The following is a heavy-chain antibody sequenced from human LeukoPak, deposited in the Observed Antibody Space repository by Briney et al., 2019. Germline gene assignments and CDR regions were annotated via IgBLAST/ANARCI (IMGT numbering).Heavy chain of an antibody. CDR3: AKSNGYGLIDI. V-gene: IGHV4-59*12. CDR2: IFYSGST. CDR1: GFTFSSYA. Sequence: PGGSLRLSCAASGFTFSSYAMHWVRQPPGRALEWIGNIFYSGSTYYSPSLKSRVTISLDTSRNQFSLKLNSVTAADTAVYHCAKSNGYGLIDIWGQGTMVTVSS. J-gene: IGHJ3*02. D-gene: IGHD3-22*01.